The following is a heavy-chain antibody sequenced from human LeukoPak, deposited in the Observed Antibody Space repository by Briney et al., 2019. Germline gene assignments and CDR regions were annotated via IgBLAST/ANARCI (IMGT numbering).Heavy chain of an antibody. Sequence: PGGSLRLSCAASGFAFSGYAMSWVRQAPGKGLEYVSGISNTGGRTYYADSAKGRFTISRDNSKNTVYLQMNSLRAEDTAVYFCAKDCCGSSLFDSWGQGTLVTVSS. V-gene: IGHV3-23*01. D-gene: IGHD2-21*01. CDR2: ISNTGGRT. CDR3: AKDCCGSSLFDS. J-gene: IGHJ4*02. CDR1: GFAFSGYA.